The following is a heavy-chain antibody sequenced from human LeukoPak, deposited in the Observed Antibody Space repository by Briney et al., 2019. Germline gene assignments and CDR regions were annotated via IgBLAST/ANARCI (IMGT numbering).Heavy chain of an antibody. CDR1: GFTFSFFA. Sequence: GGSLRLSCAPSGFTFSFFAMSWVRQAPGKGLEWVSAIVNSGGTTYYADSVKGRFTISRDNSKNTLYLQMNSLRAEDTAVYYCAKDALRSSGWYYFDYWGQGTLVAVSS. CDR2: IVNSGGTT. J-gene: IGHJ4*02. D-gene: IGHD6-19*01. CDR3: AKDALRSSGWYYFDY. V-gene: IGHV3-23*01.